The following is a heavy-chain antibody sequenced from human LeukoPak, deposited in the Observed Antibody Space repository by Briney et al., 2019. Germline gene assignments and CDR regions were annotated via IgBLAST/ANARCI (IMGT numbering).Heavy chain of an antibody. V-gene: IGHV3-23*01. D-gene: IGHD3-3*01. J-gene: IGHJ6*02. Sequence: GGSLRLSCAASGFTFSTYATSWVRQAPGKGLEWVSAISGSGSSTYYADSVKGRFTISRDDSKNTLYLQMNSLRAEDTAVYYCAKDGDDFWSGYSVQDYYGMDVWGQGTTVTVSS. CDR1: GFTFSTYA. CDR3: AKDGDDFWSGYSVQDYYGMDV. CDR2: ISGSGSST.